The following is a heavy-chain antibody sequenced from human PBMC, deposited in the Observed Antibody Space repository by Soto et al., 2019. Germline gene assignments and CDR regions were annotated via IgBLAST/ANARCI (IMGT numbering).Heavy chain of an antibody. J-gene: IGHJ6*02. V-gene: IGHV3-30-3*01. Sequence: PHRLSCEASGLNFSSYAMHWLRQAPGKGLEWVAVISYDGNNKYFTYSVKGRFTISTDNSKSTLFLQMDSLRAEDTAVYYCARNNAIGVVITLVYYYVMDVWGQGTTVTVSS. D-gene: IGHD3-3*01. CDR3: ARNNAIGVVITLVYYYVMDV. CDR2: ISYDGNNK. CDR1: GLNFSSYA.